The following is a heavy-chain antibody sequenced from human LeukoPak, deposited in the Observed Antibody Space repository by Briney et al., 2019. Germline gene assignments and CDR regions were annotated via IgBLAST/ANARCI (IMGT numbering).Heavy chain of an antibody. V-gene: IGHV3-23*01. CDR1: GFTFSSYA. D-gene: IGHD4-17*01. CDR2: ISASGGST. J-gene: IGHJ4*02. CDR3: AKKETTVTTSFEN. Sequence: GSLRLSCAAPGFTFSSYAMSWVRQAPGKGLEWVSDISASGGSTYYADSVKGRFTISRDNSKNTLYLQMNSLRAEDTAVYYCAKKETTVTTSFENWGQGTLVTVSS.